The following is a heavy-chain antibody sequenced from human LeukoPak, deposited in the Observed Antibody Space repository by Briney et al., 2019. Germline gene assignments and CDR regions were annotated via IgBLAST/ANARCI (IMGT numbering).Heavy chain of an antibody. V-gene: IGHV4-4*07. J-gene: IGHJ5*02. CDR1: GGSMSSYY. D-gene: IGHD3-16*01. Sequence: SETLSLTCTVSGGSMSSYYWSFIRQPAGKGLEWIGRIHTSWTTYYNPSLKSRVTMSVDTSRNQFSLRLTSVTAADTAVYYCARGDYYDGGGRNWFDPWGQGTLVTVSS. CDR3: ARGDYYDGGGRNWFDP. CDR2: IHTSWTT.